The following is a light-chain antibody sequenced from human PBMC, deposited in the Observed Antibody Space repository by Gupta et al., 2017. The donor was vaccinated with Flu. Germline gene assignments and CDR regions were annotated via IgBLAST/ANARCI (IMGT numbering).Light chain of an antibody. CDR1: QSVSSSY. J-gene: IGKJ1*01. V-gene: IGKV3-20*01. CDR2: GAS. Sequence: DSLLTQSPGTLSLSPGERATLSCRASQSVSSSYLAWYQQKPGQAPRLLIYGASSRATGLPDRFSGSGSGTDFTLTISRLAPEHFAVYYCQQDGSSPWTFGQGTKLEIK. CDR3: QQDGSSPWT.